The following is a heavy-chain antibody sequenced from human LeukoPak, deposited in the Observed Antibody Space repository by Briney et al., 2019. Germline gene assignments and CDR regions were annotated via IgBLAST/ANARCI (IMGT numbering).Heavy chain of an antibody. J-gene: IGHJ3*01. CDR1: GYTFTNYG. CDR2: ITPYNGHT. D-gene: IGHD3-3*01. V-gene: IGHV1-18*01. Sequence: ASVKVSCKASGYTFTNYGISWVRQAPGQGLEWMGGITPYNGHTNYAQKIQGRVTMTTDTSTNTAYMDLRSLRSDDTAVYYCARLSAAVHLGAFDLWGQGTMVTVSS. CDR3: ARLSAAVHLGAFDL.